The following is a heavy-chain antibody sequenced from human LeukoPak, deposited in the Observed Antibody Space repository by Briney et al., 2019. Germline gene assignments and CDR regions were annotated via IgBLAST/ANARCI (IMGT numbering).Heavy chain of an antibody. Sequence: GGSLRLSCAASGFTFSSYGMHWVRQGPGKGLEWVAVIWYDGSNKYYADSVKGRFTISRDNSKNTLYLQMNSLRAEDTAVYYCARESYSGYDLPLGCWGQGTLVTVSS. CDR2: IWYDGSNK. J-gene: IGHJ1*01. CDR3: ARESYSGYDLPLGC. V-gene: IGHV3-33*01. CDR1: GFTFSSYG. D-gene: IGHD5-12*01.